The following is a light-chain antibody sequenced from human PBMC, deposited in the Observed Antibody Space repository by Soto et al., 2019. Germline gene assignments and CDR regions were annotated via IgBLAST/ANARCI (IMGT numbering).Light chain of an antibody. J-gene: IGKJ2*01. Sequence: EIVLTQSPGTLSLSPGEGATLSCRASQSVTGTNLAWYQQRPGQAPRLLIYDAVRRATGIPDRFSGSGSGTDFTLTISRLEPEDYAVYYCQQYGSSPWTFCQGTKLEIK. V-gene: IGKV3-20*01. CDR3: QQYGSSPWT. CDR1: QSVTGTN. CDR2: DAV.